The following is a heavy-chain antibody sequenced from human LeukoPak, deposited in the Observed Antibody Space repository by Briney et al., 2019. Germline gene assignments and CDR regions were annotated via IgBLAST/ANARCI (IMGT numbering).Heavy chain of an antibody. D-gene: IGHD6-13*01. Sequence: PGGSLRLSCAASGFTVSSNYMSWVRQAPGKGLEWVSVIYSGGSTYYADSVKGRFTISRDNSKNTLYLRMNSLRVEDTALYYCANEGAAAGNVAFWGQGTLVTVSS. J-gene: IGHJ4*02. CDR1: GFTVSSNY. CDR2: IYSGGST. V-gene: IGHV3-53*01. CDR3: ANEGAAAGNVAF.